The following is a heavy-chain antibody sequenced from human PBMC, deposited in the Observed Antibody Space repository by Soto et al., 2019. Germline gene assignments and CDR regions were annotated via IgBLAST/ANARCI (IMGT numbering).Heavy chain of an antibody. V-gene: IGHV3-74*01. Sequence: GGSLRLSCAASGFTFSTYSMHWVRQAPGKGLVWVSRINSDGSSTGYADSVKGRFTISRDNAKNTLYLQMNSLRVEDTAVYYCKELPSADDYWGQGTPVTVSS. CDR2: INSDGSST. J-gene: IGHJ4*02. CDR3: KELPSADDY. CDR1: GFTFSTYS. D-gene: IGHD3-10*01.